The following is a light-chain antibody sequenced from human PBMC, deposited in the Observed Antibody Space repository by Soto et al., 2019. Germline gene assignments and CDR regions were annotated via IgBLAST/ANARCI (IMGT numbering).Light chain of an antibody. Sequence: IVLTQSPATLSLSPGERATLSCRASQSVSRYLAWYQQKPGQAPRLLIYDASNRATGIPARFSGSGSGTDFTLTISSLEPEDFAVYYCQQSSNWPYTFGQGTKLEIK. CDR1: QSVSRY. CDR2: DAS. J-gene: IGKJ2*01. V-gene: IGKV3-11*01. CDR3: QQSSNWPYT.